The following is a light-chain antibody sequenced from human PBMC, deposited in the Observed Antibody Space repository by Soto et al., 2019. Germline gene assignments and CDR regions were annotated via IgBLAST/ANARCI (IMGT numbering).Light chain of an antibody. CDR1: SSAIGRYKY. J-gene: IGLJ3*02. CDR3: SSYTATSARV. CDR2: EVS. V-gene: IGLV2-14*01. Sequence: QSALTHPASVSGSPGQSITISCTGTSSAIGRYKYVSWYQQHPGKVPKLMIYEVSNRPSGVSSRFSGSKSGNTASLTISVLQTEDEADYYCSSYTATSARVFGGGTKLTVL.